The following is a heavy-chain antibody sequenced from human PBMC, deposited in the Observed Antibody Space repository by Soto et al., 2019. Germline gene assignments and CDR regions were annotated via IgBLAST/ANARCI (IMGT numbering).Heavy chain of an antibody. CDR3: ARGAKGAYYVDV. CDR2: IKSDGGST. D-gene: IGHD2-21*01. J-gene: IGHJ6*03. CDR1: GFTFSDFR. V-gene: IGHV3-74*01. Sequence: EVQLVESGGGLVQPGGSLRLSCAASGFTFSDFRLHWVRQTPGKGLVWVSRIKSDGGSTNYADSVKGRFTISRDNAKNTVYLQMDSLRAEDTAVYYCARGAKGAYYVDVWGKGTTVTVSS.